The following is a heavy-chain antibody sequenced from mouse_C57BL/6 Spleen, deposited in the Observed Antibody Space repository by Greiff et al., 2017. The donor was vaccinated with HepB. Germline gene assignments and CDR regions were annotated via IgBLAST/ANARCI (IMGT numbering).Heavy chain of an antibody. V-gene: IGHV1-50*01. D-gene: IGHD4-1*01. Sequence: QVQLQQPGAELVKPGASVKLSCKASGYTFTSYWMQWVKQRPGQGLEWIGEIDPSDSYTNYNQKFKGKATLTVVTSSSTAYMQLSSLTSEDSAVYYCARSLTGTGYFDYWGQGTTLTVSS. CDR1: GYTFTSYW. J-gene: IGHJ2*01. CDR3: ARSLTGTGYFDY. CDR2: IDPSDSYT.